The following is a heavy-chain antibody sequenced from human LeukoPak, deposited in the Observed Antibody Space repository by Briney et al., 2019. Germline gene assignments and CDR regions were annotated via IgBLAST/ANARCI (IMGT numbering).Heavy chain of an antibody. CDR3: ASISSGWSGAGFDY. Sequence: ASVKVSCKASGYTFTSYYMHWVRQAPGQGLEWMGIINPSGGSTSYAQKFQGRVTITADKSTSTAYMELSSLRSEDTAVYYCASISSGWSGAGFDYWGQGTLVTVSS. CDR1: GYTFTSYY. CDR2: INPSGGST. D-gene: IGHD6-19*01. V-gene: IGHV1-46*01. J-gene: IGHJ4*02.